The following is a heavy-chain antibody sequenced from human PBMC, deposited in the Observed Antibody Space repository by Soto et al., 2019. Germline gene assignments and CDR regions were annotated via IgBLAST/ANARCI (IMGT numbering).Heavy chain of an antibody. V-gene: IGHV3-9*01. CDR1: GFTFDDYA. Sequence: RRLSCSASGFTFDDYAMHWVRQAPWKGLEWVSGISWNGGSMGYADSVKGRFTISRDNAKNSLYPQMNSLRAEDTALYYCANALEGQYYYGMEVWGQGTKVTVSS. CDR2: ISWNGGSM. J-gene: IGHJ6*02. CDR3: ANALEGQYYYGMEV.